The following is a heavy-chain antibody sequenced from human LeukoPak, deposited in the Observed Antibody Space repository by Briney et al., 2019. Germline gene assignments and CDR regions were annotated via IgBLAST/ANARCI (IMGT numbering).Heavy chain of an antibody. V-gene: IGHV3-23*01. CDR2: ISGSGGSA. Sequence: GGSLRLSCAASGFTFSSYAMSWVRQAPGKGLEWVSAISGSGGSAYYADSVKGRFTISRDNSKNTLYLQMNSLGAEDTAVYYCAKDWDYDSSGYYGYWGQGTLVTVSS. CDR3: AKDWDYDSSGYYGY. J-gene: IGHJ4*02. CDR1: GFTFSSYA. D-gene: IGHD3-22*01.